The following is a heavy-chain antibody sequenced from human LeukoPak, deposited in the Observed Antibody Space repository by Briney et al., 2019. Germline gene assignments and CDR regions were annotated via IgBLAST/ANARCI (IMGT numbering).Heavy chain of an antibody. D-gene: IGHD2-21*01. CDR1: GFTFTSYY. CDR3: AREFRGGYFDY. Sequence: ASVKVSYKASGFTFTSYYMHWVRQAPGQGLEWMGLINPSGTSTNYAQKFQGRVTMTRDTSTSTVYMELSSLRSEDTAVYYCAREFRGGYFDYWGQGTLVTVSS. J-gene: IGHJ4*02. V-gene: IGHV1-46*01. CDR2: INPSGTST.